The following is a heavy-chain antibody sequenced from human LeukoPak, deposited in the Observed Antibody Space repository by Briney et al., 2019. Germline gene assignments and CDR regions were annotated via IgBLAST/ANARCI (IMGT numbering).Heavy chain of an antibody. CDR3: ARDSEGYCSSTSCYPGGY. CDR1: GGSISSYY. Sequence: SETLSFTCTVSGGSISSYYWSWIRQPAGQGLEWIGRIYTSGSTNYNPSLKSRVTMSVDTSKNQFSLKLSSVTAADTAVYYCARDSEGYCSSTSCYPGGYWGQGTLVTVSS. D-gene: IGHD2-2*01. V-gene: IGHV4-4*07. J-gene: IGHJ4*02. CDR2: IYTSGST.